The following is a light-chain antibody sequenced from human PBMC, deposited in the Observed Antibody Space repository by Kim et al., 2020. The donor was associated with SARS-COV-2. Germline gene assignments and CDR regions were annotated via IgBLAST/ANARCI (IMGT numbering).Light chain of an antibody. CDR1: ESVTRY. J-gene: IGKJ2*01. CDR3: QQYNRWPPYI. CDR2: GAS. Sequence: VSPGGRAPLSGRASESVTRYLAWYQQKPGQAPRLLIYGASIRATGIPDRFSGSGSGTEFTLTISSLQSEDFALYYCQQYNRWPPYIFGQGTKLEI. V-gene: IGKV3-15*01.